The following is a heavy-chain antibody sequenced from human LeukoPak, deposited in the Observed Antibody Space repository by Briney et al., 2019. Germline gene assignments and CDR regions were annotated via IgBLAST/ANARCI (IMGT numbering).Heavy chain of an antibody. CDR3: ARIWATVTTRNWFDP. Sequence: PGGSLRLSCAASGFTFSSYWMSWVRQAPGKGREWVANIKQDGSEKYYVDSVKGRFTISRDNSKNTLYLQMNSLRAEDTAVYYCARIWATVTTRNWFDPWGQGTLVTVSS. V-gene: IGHV3-7*01. J-gene: IGHJ5*02. CDR2: IKQDGSEK. D-gene: IGHD4-17*01. CDR1: GFTFSSYW.